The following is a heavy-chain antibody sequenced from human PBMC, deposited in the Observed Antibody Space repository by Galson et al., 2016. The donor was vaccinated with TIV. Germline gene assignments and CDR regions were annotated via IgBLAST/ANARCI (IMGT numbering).Heavy chain of an antibody. CDR1: GYSFTTFW. J-gene: IGHJ5*02. Sequence: QSGAEVKKPGESLKISCQGSGYSFTTFWVGWVRQMPGKGLAWMGVIYPGDSDTKYSPSFQGQVTISVDRSISTAYLQWKGLKASDTAIYYCARGVSSGSAWLDPWGQGTLVSVSS. V-gene: IGHV5-51*01. CDR2: IYPGDSDT. CDR3: ARGVSSGSAWLDP. D-gene: IGHD3-10*01.